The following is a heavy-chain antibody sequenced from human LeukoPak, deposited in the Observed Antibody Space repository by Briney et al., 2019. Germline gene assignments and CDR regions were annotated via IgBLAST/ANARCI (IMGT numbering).Heavy chain of an antibody. CDR2: ISSSGSTT. CDR3: AKSWRDGDYVGYFQH. Sequence: GGSLRLSCAASGFTFSDYYMSWIRQAPGKGLEWVSYISSSGSTTYYADSVKGRFTISRDNSKNTLYLQMNSLRAEDTAVYYCAKSWRDGDYVGYFQHWGQGTLVTVSS. D-gene: IGHD4-17*01. CDR1: GFTFSDYY. J-gene: IGHJ1*01. V-gene: IGHV3-11*01.